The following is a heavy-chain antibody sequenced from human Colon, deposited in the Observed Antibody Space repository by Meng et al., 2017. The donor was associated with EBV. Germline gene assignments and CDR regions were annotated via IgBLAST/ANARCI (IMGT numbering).Heavy chain of an antibody. J-gene: IGHJ4*02. D-gene: IGHD3-10*01. CDR1: GALISSNPHS. Sequence: GHPSNTFRPSAIFPGALISSNPHSWGSTRQSPENGVEWVGSFFYGGTTYYHPPHKRGTSIVVDSSNNLFFQKRSAVTAADTAVYYCGSKFGEYRGAFDYWGQGTLVTVSS. V-gene: IGHV4-39*01. CDR3: GSKFGEYRGAFDY. CDR2: FFYGGTT.